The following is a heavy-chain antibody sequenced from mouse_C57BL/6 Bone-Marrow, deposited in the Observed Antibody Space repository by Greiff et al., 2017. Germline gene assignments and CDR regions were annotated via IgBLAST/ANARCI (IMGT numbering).Heavy chain of an antibody. Sequence: LVESGAELARPGASVKLSCKASGFTFTSYGISWVKQRTGQGLEWIGEIYPRSGNTFYHAKFKGKATLTADKSSSTAYMELRSLTSEDSAVYFCARSSEDWFAYWGQGTLVTVSA. CDR2: IYPRSGNT. CDR1: GFTFTSYG. CDR3: ARSSEDWFAY. V-gene: IGHV1-81*01. J-gene: IGHJ3*01.